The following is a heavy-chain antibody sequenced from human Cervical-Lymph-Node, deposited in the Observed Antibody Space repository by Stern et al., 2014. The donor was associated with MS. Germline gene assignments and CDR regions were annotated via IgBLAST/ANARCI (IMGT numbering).Heavy chain of an antibody. D-gene: IGHD3-16*02. J-gene: IGHJ4*02. V-gene: IGHV1-2*06. Sequence: QVQLGQSGAEVKKPGASVKVSCKASGYSFSTYYLHWLRQAPGQGLQWIGRIVPGCGATNSSQTFQGRLTMTSDRSITAAYLKLSGLRSDDTAVYYCARSYCSGDECYHSFDTWGQGTLVTVSS. CDR1: GYSFSTYY. CDR3: ARSYCSGDECYHSFDT. CDR2: IVPGCGAT.